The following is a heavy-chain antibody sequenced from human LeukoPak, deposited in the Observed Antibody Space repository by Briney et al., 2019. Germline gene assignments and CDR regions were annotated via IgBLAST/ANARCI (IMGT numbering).Heavy chain of an antibody. CDR1: GHSIINSYY. D-gene: IGHD2-2*01. V-gene: IGHV4-38-2*02. CDR2: IYHTGST. Sequence: SETLSLTCTVSGHSIINSYYWGWIRQPPGKGLEWIGSIYHTGSTYYNPSLKSRVTISVDTSKNQFSLKLSSVTAADTAVYYCARDTGCSSTSCYGLYYYYGMDVWGQGTTVTVSS. CDR3: ARDTGCSSTSCYGLYYYYGMDV. J-gene: IGHJ6*02.